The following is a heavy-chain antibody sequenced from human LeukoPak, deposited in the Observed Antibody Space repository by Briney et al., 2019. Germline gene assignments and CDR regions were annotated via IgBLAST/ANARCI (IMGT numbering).Heavy chain of an antibody. V-gene: IGHV3-9*01. Sequence: GGSLRLSCAASGFTFDDYAMHWVRQAPGKGLEWVSGISWNSGSIGYADSVKGRFTISRDNAKNSLYLQMNSLRAEDTAVYYCAREHNWNAWGEGWFDPWGQGTLVTVSS. CDR1: GFTFDDYA. D-gene: IGHD1-20*01. CDR2: ISWNSGSI. CDR3: AREHNWNAWGEGWFDP. J-gene: IGHJ5*02.